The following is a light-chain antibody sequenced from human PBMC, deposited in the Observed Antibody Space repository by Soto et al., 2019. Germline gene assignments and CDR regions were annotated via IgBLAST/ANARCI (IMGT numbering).Light chain of an antibody. V-gene: IGKV1-16*01. CDR3: QQYESYSPLT. J-gene: IGKJ4*01. Sequence: DIHMTQSPSSLSASIGDRVTITCRASQGISNYLAWYQQKPGKVPKLLIYAASSLQSGVPSRFSGRRSGTEFTLTIAGLQPEDFATYYCQQYESYSPLTFGGGTKVDIK. CDR2: AAS. CDR1: QGISNY.